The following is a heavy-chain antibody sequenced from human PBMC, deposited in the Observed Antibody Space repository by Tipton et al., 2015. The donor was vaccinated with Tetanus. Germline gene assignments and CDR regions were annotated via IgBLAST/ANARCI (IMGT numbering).Heavy chain of an antibody. V-gene: IGHV3-30*18. CDR3: AKGPGEFAARQVGYFDS. J-gene: IGHJ4*02. CDR1: GASLRS. D-gene: IGHD6-6*01. CDR2: ISYDGGNK. Sequence: SLRLSCSVSGASLRSGDYNWSWIRQPPGKGLEWVAVISYDGGNKYYADSVKGRFTISRDNSKNTLYLQMNSLRAEDTAVYYCAKGPGEFAARQVGYFDSWGQGTLVTVSS.